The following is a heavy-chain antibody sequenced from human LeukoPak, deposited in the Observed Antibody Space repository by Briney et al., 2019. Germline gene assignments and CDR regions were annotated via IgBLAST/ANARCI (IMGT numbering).Heavy chain of an antibody. Sequence: ASVKVSCKASGYTFTSYYMHWVRQAPGQGLEWMGIINPTGGSTSYAQRFQGRVTLTRDTSTSTVYMHLSSLRSEDTAVYYCARDYQPNDFDYWGQGTLVTVSS. CDR2: INPTGGST. V-gene: IGHV1-46*01. J-gene: IGHJ4*02. CDR3: ARDYQPNDFDY. D-gene: IGHD2-2*01. CDR1: GYTFTSYY.